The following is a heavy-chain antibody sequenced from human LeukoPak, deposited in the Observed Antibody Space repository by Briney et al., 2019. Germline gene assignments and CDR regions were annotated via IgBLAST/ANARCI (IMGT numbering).Heavy chain of an antibody. V-gene: IGHV3-11*01. CDR3: ASRPTVTSLDPHAFDL. Sequence: GGSLRLSCAASGFTFSDYYMSWIRQPPGQGLEWISYISESGDIIFYADSVKGRFTISRDNAKNSLYLQMNSLRAEDTAIYYCASRPTVTSLDPHAFDLWGQGTVVTVSS. J-gene: IGHJ3*01. D-gene: IGHD4-17*01. CDR1: GFTFSDYY. CDR2: ISESGDII.